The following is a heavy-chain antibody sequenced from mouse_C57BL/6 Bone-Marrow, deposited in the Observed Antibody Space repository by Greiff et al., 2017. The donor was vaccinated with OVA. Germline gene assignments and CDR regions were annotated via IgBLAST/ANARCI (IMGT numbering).Heavy chain of an antibody. CDR1: GYAFTNYL. Sequence: VQLQQSGAELVRPGTSVKVSCKASGYAFTNYLIEWVTQRPGQGLEWIGVINPGSGGTNYNEKFKGKATLTADKSSSTAYMQLSSLTSEDSAVYCWARGSLTDWYFDVWGTGTTVTVSS. CDR3: ARGSLTDWYFDV. J-gene: IGHJ1*03. CDR2: INPGSGGT. D-gene: IGHD6-2*01. V-gene: IGHV1-54*01.